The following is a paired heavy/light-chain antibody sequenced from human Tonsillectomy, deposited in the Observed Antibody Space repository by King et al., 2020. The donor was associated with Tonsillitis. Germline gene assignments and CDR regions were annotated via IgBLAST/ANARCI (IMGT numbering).Heavy chain of an antibody. J-gene: IGHJ5*02. D-gene: IGHD2-21*01. CDR2: ISASGGST. Sequence: EGQLLESGGGLVQPGGSVRLSCAASGFTFSSYAMSWVRQAPGKGLEWVAAISASGGSTYYADSVKGRFTISRDNPKNTLFLQMNSLTAEDTAVYYCARSLHFIPNWFDPWGQGTLVTVSS. CDR3: ARSLHFIPNWFDP. CDR1: GFTFSSYA. V-gene: IGHV3-23*01.
Light chain of an antibody. J-gene: IGLJ2*01. V-gene: IGLV6-57*01. Sequence: NFMLTQPHSVSESPGKTVTISCTRSSGSIAGYFVQWYQQRPGSAPTIVIYQDDQRPSGVPDRFSGSIDSSSNSASLTISGLKTEDEADYYCQSYDSSNVIFGGGTKLTVL. CDR1: SGSIAGYF. CDR2: QDD. CDR3: QSYDSSNVI.